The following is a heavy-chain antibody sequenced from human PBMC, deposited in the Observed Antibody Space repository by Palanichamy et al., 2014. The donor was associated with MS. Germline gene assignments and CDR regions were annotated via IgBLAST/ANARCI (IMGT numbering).Heavy chain of an antibody. CDR2: MSYRGNT. D-gene: IGHD6-6*01. J-gene: IGHJ5*02. Sequence: QVQLQESGPGLVKPSETLSLTCSTSGGFIGTYYWSWIRQPPGRGLEWIGYMSYRGNTEYNPPLNSRITISGDTSKNQFSLKMSSVTAADTAVYYCARGDRRATTVEYTSSAIWFDPWGQGTLVTVSS. V-gene: IGHV4-59*01. CDR3: ARGDRRATTVEYTSSAIWFDP. CDR1: GGFIGTYY.